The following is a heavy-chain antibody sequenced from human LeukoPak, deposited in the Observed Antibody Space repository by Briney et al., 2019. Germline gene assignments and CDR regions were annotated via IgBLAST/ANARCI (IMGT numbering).Heavy chain of an antibody. Sequence: PETLSLTCTVSGGSISSNTYYWGWIRQPPGKGLELIGSVYYTGNTYYNPSLKSRVTISVDTSKNQFSLKLGSVTAADTAVYYCARSIYAHSTGWYYFDYWGQGTLVTVSS. J-gene: IGHJ4*02. CDR2: VYYTGNT. CDR3: ARSIYAHSTGWYYFDY. D-gene: IGHD6-19*01. CDR1: GGSISSNTYY. V-gene: IGHV4-39*01.